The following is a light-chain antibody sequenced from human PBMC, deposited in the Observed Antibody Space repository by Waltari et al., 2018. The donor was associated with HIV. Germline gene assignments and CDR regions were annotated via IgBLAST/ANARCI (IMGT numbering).Light chain of an antibody. Sequence: EIVMTQSPATLSVSPGERAPLSCRASESVSRNLAWYQQKPGQAPRLLIYGASIRATGSPARFSGSGSGTEFTLTISILQSEDFAVYYCQHYHNWPPYTFGQGTKLEIK. V-gene: IGKV3D-15*03. CDR2: GAS. CDR3: QHYHNWPPYT. CDR1: ESVSRN. J-gene: IGKJ2*01.